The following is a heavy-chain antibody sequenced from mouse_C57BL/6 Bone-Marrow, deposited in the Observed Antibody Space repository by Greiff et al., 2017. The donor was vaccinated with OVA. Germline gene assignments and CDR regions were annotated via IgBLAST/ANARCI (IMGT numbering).Heavy chain of an antibody. CDR3: AIDYYGSSDVGYFDV. CDR1: GYTFTSYW. J-gene: IGHJ1*03. CDR2: IDPSASYT. D-gene: IGHD1-1*01. Sequence: QVQLQQPGAELVRPGTSVKLSCKASGYTFTSYWMHWVKQRPGQGLEWIGVIDPSASYTNYNQKFKGKATLTVDTSSSTAYMQLSSLTSEDSAVYYCAIDYYGSSDVGYFDVWGTGTTVTVSS. V-gene: IGHV1-59*01.